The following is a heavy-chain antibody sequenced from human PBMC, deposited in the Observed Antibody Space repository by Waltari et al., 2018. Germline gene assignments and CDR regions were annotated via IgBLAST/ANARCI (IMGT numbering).Heavy chain of an antibody. V-gene: IGHV3-9*01. J-gene: IGHJ4*02. D-gene: IGHD6-13*01. CDR1: GFTFDDYA. CDR3: AKDKAVGPAGTFDY. Sequence: EVQLVESGGGLVQPGRSLRLSCAASGFTFDDYAMHWVLQAPGKGLEWVSGISWNSGSIGYADSVKGRFTISRDNAKNSLYLQMNSLRAEDTALYYCAKDKAVGPAGTFDYWGQGTLVTVSS. CDR2: ISWNSGSI.